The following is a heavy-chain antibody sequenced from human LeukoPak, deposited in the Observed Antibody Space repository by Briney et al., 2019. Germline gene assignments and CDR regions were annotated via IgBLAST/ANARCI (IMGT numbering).Heavy chain of an antibody. J-gene: IGHJ4*02. CDR1: GFTFSSYG. D-gene: IGHD3-22*01. CDR2: ISGSGGST. CDR3: AKPASSGYNYFDY. Sequence: GGSLRLSCAASGFTFSSYGMNWVRQAPGKGLEWVSAISGSGGSTYYADSVKGRFTISRDNSKNTLYLQMNSLRAEDTAVYYCAKPASSGYNYFDYWGQGTLVTVSS. V-gene: IGHV3-23*01.